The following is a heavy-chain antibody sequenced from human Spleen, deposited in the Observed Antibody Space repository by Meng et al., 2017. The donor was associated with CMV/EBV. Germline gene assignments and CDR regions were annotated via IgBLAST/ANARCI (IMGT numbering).Heavy chain of an antibody. Sequence: GESLKISCAASGFTFSSYGMHWVRQAPGKGLEWVAFIRYDGSNKYYADSVKGRFTISRDNSKNTLYLQMNSLRAEDTAVYYCAKNSGSYHYYYGMDVWGQGTTVTVSS. J-gene: IGHJ6*02. V-gene: IGHV3-30*02. CDR3: AKNSGSYHYYYGMDV. CDR2: IRYDGSNK. CDR1: GFTFSSYG. D-gene: IGHD1-26*01.